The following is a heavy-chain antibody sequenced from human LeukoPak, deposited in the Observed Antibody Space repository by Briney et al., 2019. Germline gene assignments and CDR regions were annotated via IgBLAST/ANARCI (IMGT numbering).Heavy chain of an antibody. J-gene: IGHJ4*02. CDR1: GGSISSYY. V-gene: IGHV4-59*01. CDR3: ARGQVVTAIIDY. CDR2: IYYSGST. Sequence: SETLSLTCTVSGGSISSYYWSWIRQPPGKGLEWIGYIYYSGSTNYNPSPKSRVTISVDTSKNQFSLKLSSVTAADTAVYYCARGQVVTAIIDYWGQGTLVTVSS. D-gene: IGHD2-21*02.